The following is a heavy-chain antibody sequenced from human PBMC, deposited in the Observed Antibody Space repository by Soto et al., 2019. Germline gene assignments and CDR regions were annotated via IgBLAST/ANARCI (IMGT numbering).Heavy chain of an antibody. CDR3: VMVDNYVTPTPQDV. V-gene: IGHV1-18*01. Sequence: QVQLVQSGDEVKKPGASVKVSFKASGYIFVKYGIAWVRQAPGQGLEWMGWISPYTGNTHSATKVQGRLTMTTDTSMSTAYMDLGSLTSDDTAVYYCVMVDNYVTPTPQDVWGQGTTVTVSS. CDR2: ISPYTGNT. D-gene: IGHD3-16*01. J-gene: IGHJ6*02. CDR1: GYIFVKYG.